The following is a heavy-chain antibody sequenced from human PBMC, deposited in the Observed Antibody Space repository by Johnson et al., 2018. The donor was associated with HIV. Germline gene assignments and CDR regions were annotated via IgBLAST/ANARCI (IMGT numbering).Heavy chain of an antibody. CDR1: GFTFSSYG. CDR3: ARESLTTSDAFDM. V-gene: IGHV3-30*03. CDR2: ISYDGNNK. Sequence: QVQLVESGGGVVQPGRSLRLSCVGSGFTFSSYGMHWVRQAPGKGLEWVAVISYDGNNKYYADSVRGRFTIARDNSKNTLYLQMNSLRAEDTAVYYCARESLTTSDAFDMWG. D-gene: IGHD1-1*01. J-gene: IGHJ3*02.